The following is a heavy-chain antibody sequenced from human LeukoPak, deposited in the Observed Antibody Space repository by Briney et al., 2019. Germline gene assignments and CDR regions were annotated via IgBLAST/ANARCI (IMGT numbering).Heavy chain of an antibody. V-gene: IGHV1-18*01. CDR3: ARDINGYYYDSHGYYPTDL. CDR1: GYIFTSYG. CDR2: ISVYNGNT. Sequence: GASVNVSCKASGYIFTSYGISWVRQAPGQGLEWMGCISVYNGNTHYPQRLQGRVTMTTDTSTTTADMELRSLRSDDTAVYYCARDINGYYYDSHGYYPTDLWGQGTLVTVSS. D-gene: IGHD3-22*01. J-gene: IGHJ5*02.